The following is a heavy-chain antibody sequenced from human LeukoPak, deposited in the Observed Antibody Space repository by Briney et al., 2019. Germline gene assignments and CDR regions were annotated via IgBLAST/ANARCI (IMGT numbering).Heavy chain of an antibody. Sequence: ASEKVSCKASGYTFTDYYMHWVQQAPGQGLEWMGWINPSSGDTNYAQKFQGRVTMTRDTSISTAYMELSRLRSDGTAVYYCARQEQLGIDYWGQGTLVTVSS. CDR3: ARQEQLGIDY. J-gene: IGHJ4*02. D-gene: IGHD1-1*01. CDR2: INPSSGDT. CDR1: GYTFTDYY. V-gene: IGHV1-2*02.